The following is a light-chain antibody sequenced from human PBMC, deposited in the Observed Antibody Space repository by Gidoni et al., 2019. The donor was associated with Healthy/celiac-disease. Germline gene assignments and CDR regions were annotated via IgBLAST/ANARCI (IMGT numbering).Light chain of an antibody. CDR3: QQYNNWPV. CDR2: DAS. V-gene: IGKV3-15*01. J-gene: IGKJ3*01. Sequence: EIVMTQSPATLSVSPGERATLSCRASQSVSSNLAWYQQKPGQAPRLLIYDASSRATGIPARFSGSGSVTEFTLTISSLQSEDFAVYYCQQYNNWPVFGSGTKVDIK. CDR1: QSVSSN.